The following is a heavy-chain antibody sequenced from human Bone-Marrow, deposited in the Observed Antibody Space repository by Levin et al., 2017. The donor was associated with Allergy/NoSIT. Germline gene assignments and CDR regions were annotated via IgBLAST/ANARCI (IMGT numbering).Heavy chain of an antibody. D-gene: IGHD3-22*01. CDR1: GFNFPKYA. J-gene: IGHJ6*02. CDR2: VVNDGGKE. Sequence: LSLTCAASGFNFPKYAMHWVRQAPGKGLEWVAAVVNDGGKEYYAESVKGRFTISRDNSMSTLYLQMNSLRAEDTAVYYCATWLRAITTYYIYYGLDMWGQGTTVTVSS. CDR3: ATWLRAITTYYIYYGLDM. V-gene: IGHV3-30-3*01.